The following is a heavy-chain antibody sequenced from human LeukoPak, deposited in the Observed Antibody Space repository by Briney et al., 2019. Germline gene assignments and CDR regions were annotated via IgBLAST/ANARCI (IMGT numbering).Heavy chain of an antibody. CDR1: GFTFNYYW. D-gene: IGHD6-6*01. Sequence: GGSLRLSCVASGFTFNYYWMSWVRQAPGKGLEWVANIKEDGSENYSVDSVKGRFTISRGNAKNSLYLQMNSLRAEDTAVYYCARELEGSILRLSSSSPHFDYWGQGTLVTVSS. V-gene: IGHV3-7*01. CDR3: ARELEGSILRLSSSSPHFDY. CDR2: IKEDGSEN. J-gene: IGHJ4*02.